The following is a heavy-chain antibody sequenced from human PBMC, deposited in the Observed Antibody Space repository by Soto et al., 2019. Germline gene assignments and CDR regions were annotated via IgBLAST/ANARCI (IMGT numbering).Heavy chain of an antibody. D-gene: IGHD6-6*01. J-gene: IGHJ6*02. CDR2: VYYSGST. V-gene: IGHV4-39*01. CDR1: GGSIRGRSYY. Sequence: TLSLTCTVSGGSIRGRSYYWGWIRQLPGKGLEWIGNVYYSGSTYYNPSLTSRVTISVDTSKNQFSLKLNSVTAADTAVHYCARHTYGSSSHNDFYYGMDVWGQGTTVTVSS. CDR3: ARHTYGSSSHNDFYYGMDV.